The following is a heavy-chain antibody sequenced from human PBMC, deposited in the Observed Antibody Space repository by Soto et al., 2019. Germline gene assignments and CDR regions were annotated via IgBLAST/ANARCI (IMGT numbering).Heavy chain of an antibody. CDR1: GFTFSSYG. J-gene: IGHJ4*02. V-gene: IGHV3-33*01. Sequence: GGSLRLSCAASGFTFSSYGMHWVRQAPGKGLEWVAVIWYDGSNKYYADSVKGRFTISRDNSKNTLYLQMNSLRAEDTAVYYCARSGPDTVPYYFDYWGQGTLVTVSS. D-gene: IGHD3-10*01. CDR2: IWYDGSNK. CDR3: ARSGPDTVPYYFDY.